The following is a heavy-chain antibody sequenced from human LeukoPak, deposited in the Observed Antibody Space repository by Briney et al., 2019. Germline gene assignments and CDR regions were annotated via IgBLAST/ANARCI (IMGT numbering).Heavy chain of an antibody. CDR3: ARGIESSTSWIDP. J-gene: IGHJ5*02. Sequence: SETLFLTCTVSGGSISSYYWSWIRQPPGKGLEWIGYIYYSGSTNYNPSLKSRVTISVDTSKNQFSLKLSSVTAADTAVYHCARGIESSTSWIDPWGQGTLVTVSS. V-gene: IGHV4-59*01. D-gene: IGHD2-2*01. CDR2: IYYSGST. CDR1: GGSISSYY.